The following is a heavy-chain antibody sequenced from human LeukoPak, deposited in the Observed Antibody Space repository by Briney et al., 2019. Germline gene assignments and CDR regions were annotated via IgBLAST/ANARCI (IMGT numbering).Heavy chain of an antibody. D-gene: IGHD3-10*01. CDR3: AKTSFPYYYGSGSFIDY. J-gene: IGHJ4*02. CDR2: VSYDGSRK. V-gene: IGHV3-30*04. Sequence: GGSLRLSCAASGFIFSSYPMHWVRQAPGKGLDWVAFVSYDGSRKYYADSVKGRFTISRDNSKNTLYLQMNSLRAEDTAVYYCAKTSFPYYYGSGSFIDYWGQGTLVTVSS. CDR1: GFIFSSYP.